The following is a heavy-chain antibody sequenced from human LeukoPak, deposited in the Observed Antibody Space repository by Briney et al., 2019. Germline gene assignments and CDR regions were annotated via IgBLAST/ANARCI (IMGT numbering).Heavy chain of an antibody. CDR2: ISGSGGST. CDR3: ARTLAAAGPLYYYYYMDV. V-gene: IGHV3-23*01. CDR1: GFTFSSYG. Sequence: GGSLRLSCAASGFTFSSYGMSWVRQAPGKGLEWVSAISGSGGSTYYADSVKGRFTISRDNAKNTLYLQMNSLRAEDTAVYYCARTLAAAGPLYYYYYMDVWGKGTTVTISS. J-gene: IGHJ6*03. D-gene: IGHD6-13*01.